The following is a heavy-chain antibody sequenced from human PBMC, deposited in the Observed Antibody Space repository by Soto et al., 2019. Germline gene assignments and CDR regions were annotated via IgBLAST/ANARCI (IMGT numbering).Heavy chain of an antibody. CDR2: ISGSGGST. J-gene: IGHJ6*02. D-gene: IGHD2-2*03. Sequence: EVQLLESGGGLVQPGGSLRLSCAASGFTFSSYAMSWVRQAPGKGLEWVSAISGSGGSTYYADSVKGRFTISRDNSKNTLYLQMNSLRAEDTAVYYCATRGYCISPSCYQPYYYYYGMDVWGQGTTVTVSS. CDR3: ATRGYCISPSCYQPYYYYYGMDV. V-gene: IGHV3-23*01. CDR1: GFTFSSYA.